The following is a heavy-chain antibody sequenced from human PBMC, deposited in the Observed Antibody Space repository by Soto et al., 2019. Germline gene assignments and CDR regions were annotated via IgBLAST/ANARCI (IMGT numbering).Heavy chain of an antibody. V-gene: IGHV3-23*01. D-gene: IGHD3-9*01. CDR2: ISLGCSNT. Sequence: EVHLLESGGGLVQPGGSLRLSCAASAFMFRNYAMRWVRQAPGKGLEWVSTISLGCSNTHYADSVKGRVTIYRNNSKNSLYLEMNNLRGEDTAVYYCAQDPSTGYADHWGQGTLVTVSS. CDR3: AQDPSTGYADH. CDR1: AFMFRNYA. J-gene: IGHJ4*02.